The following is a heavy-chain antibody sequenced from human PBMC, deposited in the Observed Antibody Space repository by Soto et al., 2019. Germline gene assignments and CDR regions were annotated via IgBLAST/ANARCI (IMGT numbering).Heavy chain of an antibody. J-gene: IGHJ3*02. CDR3: ARGGIAARDAFDI. CDR2: INHSGST. V-gene: IGHV4-34*01. D-gene: IGHD6-6*01. Sequence: SETLSLTCAVYGGSFSGYYWSWIRQPPGKGLEWIGEINHSGSTNYNPSLKSRVTISVDTSKNQFSLKLSSVTAADTAVYYCARGGIAARDAFDIWGQGTMVTVSS. CDR1: GGSFSGYY.